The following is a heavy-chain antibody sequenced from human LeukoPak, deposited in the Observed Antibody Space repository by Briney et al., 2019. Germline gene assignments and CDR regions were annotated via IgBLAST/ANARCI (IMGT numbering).Heavy chain of an antibody. Sequence: PGGSLRLSCAASGFTFSSYSMDWVRQAPGKGLEWVSYISSSSSTIYYADSVKGRFTISRDNAKNSLYLQMNSLRAEDTAVYYCARDGFSGPDYWGQGTLVTVSS. CDR3: ARDGFSGPDY. CDR1: GFTFSSYS. V-gene: IGHV3-48*04. J-gene: IGHJ4*02. CDR2: ISSSSSTI. D-gene: IGHD2-15*01.